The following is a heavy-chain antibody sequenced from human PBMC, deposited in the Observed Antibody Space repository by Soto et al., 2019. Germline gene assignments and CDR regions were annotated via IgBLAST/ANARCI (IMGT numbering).Heavy chain of an antibody. CDR3: ARGLITGSQYSGGWYDFDS. V-gene: IGHV4-34*01. D-gene: IGHD6-19*01. CDR2: INHSGSA. J-gene: IGHJ4*02. Sequence: QVQLQQSGAGLLKPSETLSLTCDVYGGSFSGYIWTWIRQTPGKGLQWIGQINHSGSANYNPSRKNRASIAVHTSNSQFYLELSSGTAADPALYYCARGLITGSQYSGGWYDFDSWGQGTQVTVSS. CDR1: GGSFSGYI.